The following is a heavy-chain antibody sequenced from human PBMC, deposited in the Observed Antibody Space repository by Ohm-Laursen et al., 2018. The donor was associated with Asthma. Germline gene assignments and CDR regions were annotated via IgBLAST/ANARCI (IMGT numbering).Heavy chain of an antibody. V-gene: IGHV3-23*01. J-gene: IGHJ4*02. CDR1: GITFSSSA. Sequence: SLRLSCAASGITFSSSAMTWVRLPPGKGLEWVSSFTSSDAGTYYADSVKGRFTISRDNSKNTLYLQMNSLRAEDTAVYYCAKVGRYYYDSSGYYFDYWGQGTLVTVSS. CDR2: FTSSDAGT. D-gene: IGHD3-22*01. CDR3: AKVGRYYYDSSGYYFDY.